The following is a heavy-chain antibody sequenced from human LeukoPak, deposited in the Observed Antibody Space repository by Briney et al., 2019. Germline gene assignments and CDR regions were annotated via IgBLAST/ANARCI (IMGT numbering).Heavy chain of an antibody. CDR2: LVLKHGIT. Sequence: ASVKVSCKASGVSFRRDTFTWLRQAPGQGLEWIGGLVLKHGITNYAQALKGRITLNADESTSTAYMELRSLTSNDTAVYYCARDRPDTPASVFEGWGQGSLVIVSS. CDR1: GVSFRRDT. J-gene: IGHJ4*02. D-gene: IGHD2-15*01. V-gene: IGHV1-69*16. CDR3: ARDRPDTPASVFEG.